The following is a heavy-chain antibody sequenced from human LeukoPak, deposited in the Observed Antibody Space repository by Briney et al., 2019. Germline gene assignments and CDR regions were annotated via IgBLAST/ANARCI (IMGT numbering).Heavy chain of an antibody. J-gene: IGHJ5*02. V-gene: IGHV1-69*01. CDR1: GGTFSSYA. CDR2: IIPIFGTA. D-gene: IGHD3-22*01. CDR3: ARGYYDSSGYLT. Sequence: SVTVSFTASGGTFSSYAISWVRQAPGQGLEWMGGIIPIFGTANYAQKFQGRVTITADESTSTAYMELSSLRSEDTAVYYCARGYYDSSGYLTWGQGTLVTVSS.